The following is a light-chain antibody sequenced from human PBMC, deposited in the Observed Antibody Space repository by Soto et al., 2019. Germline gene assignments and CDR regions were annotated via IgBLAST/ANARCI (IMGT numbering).Light chain of an antibody. CDR2: GAS. CDR1: QSVSSN. V-gene: IGKV3-15*01. J-gene: IGKJ1*01. Sequence: EIVMTQSPATLSVSPGERATLSCRASQSVSSNLAWYQQQPGQAPRLLIYGASTRATGIPARCSGSGCGTAVTLTISSRQSEDFAVYYCQQYNNWPPWTFGQGTKVEIQ. CDR3: QQYNNWPPWT.